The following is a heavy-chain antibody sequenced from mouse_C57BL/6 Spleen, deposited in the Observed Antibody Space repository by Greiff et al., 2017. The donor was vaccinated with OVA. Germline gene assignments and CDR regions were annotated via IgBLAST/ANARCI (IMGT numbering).Heavy chain of an antibody. J-gene: IGHJ2*01. V-gene: IGHV1-52*01. CDR3: ARVVVARGYYFDY. Sequence: QVQLQQPGAELVRPGSSVKLSCKASGYTFTSYWMHWVKQRPIQGLEWIGNIDPSDSETHYNQKFKDKATLTVDKSSSTAYMQLSSLTSEDSAVYYGARVVVARGYYFDYWGQGTTLTVSS. D-gene: IGHD1-1*01. CDR2: IDPSDSET. CDR1: GYTFTSYW.